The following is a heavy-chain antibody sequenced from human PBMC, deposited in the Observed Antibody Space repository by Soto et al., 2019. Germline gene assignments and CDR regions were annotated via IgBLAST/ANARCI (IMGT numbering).Heavy chain of an antibody. V-gene: IGHV3-74*01. CDR1: GFTFRNYW. Sequence: EVQLVESGGGLVQPGGSLRLSCAASGFTFRNYWIHWVRQTPARGLVWVSRINGDGNTVNYADSVRGRFTISRDDARDTVSLQMNGLRVDDTAVYYCARLGVAGTRYDLDVWGQGPTVTVSS. CDR3: ARLGVAGTRYDLDV. D-gene: IGHD1-7*01. CDR2: INGDGNTV. J-gene: IGHJ6*02.